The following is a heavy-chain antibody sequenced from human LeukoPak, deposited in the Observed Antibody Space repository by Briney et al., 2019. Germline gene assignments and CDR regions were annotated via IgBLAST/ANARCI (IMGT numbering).Heavy chain of an antibody. V-gene: IGHV3-23*01. CDR2: ISGSGGST. D-gene: IGHD3-3*01. Sequence: PGGSLRLSCAASGFTFSSYAMSWVRQAPGKGLEWVSAISGSGGSTYYADSVRGRFTISRDNSKNTLYLQMNSLRAEDTAVYYCAKLVEWPPSPDYWGQGTLVTVSS. CDR1: GFTFSSYA. CDR3: AKLVEWPPSPDY. J-gene: IGHJ4*02.